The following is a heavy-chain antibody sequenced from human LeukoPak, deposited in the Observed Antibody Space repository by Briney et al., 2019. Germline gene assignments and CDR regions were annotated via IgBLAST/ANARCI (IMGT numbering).Heavy chain of an antibody. CDR1: GFTFSDYY. Sequence: GGSLRLSCAASGFTFSDYYMSWIRQAPGKGLEWVSYISSSGSTIYYADSVKGRFTISRDNAKNSLYLQMNSLRAEDTAVYYCAKAFSGWYLYYFDYWGQGTLVTVSS. CDR3: AKAFSGWYLYYFDY. CDR2: ISSSGSTI. V-gene: IGHV3-11*01. J-gene: IGHJ4*02. D-gene: IGHD6-19*01.